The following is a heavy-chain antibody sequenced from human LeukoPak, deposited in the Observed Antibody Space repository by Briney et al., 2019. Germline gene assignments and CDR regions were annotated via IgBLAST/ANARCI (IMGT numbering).Heavy chain of an antibody. CDR1: GYIFTTYF. CDR2: INPRGGST. CDR3: ARVGTTGATADN. Sequence: ASVKVSCKASGYIFTTYFMHWLRQAPGQGPEWVGIINPRGGSTDYAQKFQGRVTMTSDTSTSTVYMELKSLTSEDTAVYFCARVGTTGATADNWGQGTLVTVSS. J-gene: IGHJ4*02. V-gene: IGHV1-46*01. D-gene: IGHD4-11*01.